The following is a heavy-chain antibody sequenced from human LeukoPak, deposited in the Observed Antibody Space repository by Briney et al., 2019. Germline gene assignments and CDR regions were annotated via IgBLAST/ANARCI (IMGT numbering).Heavy chain of an antibody. J-gene: IGHJ4*02. CDR1: GYAFTGYY. CDR3: ARGSSVRWYAGY. D-gene: IGHD6-13*01. CDR2: INPNSGGT. Sequence: ASVKVSCKASGYAFTGYYMHWVRQTPGQGLEWMGWINPNSGGTNYAQKFQGRVTMTRDTSISTAYMELSRLRSDDTAVYYYARGSSVRWYAGYWGQGTLVTVSS. V-gene: IGHV1-2*02.